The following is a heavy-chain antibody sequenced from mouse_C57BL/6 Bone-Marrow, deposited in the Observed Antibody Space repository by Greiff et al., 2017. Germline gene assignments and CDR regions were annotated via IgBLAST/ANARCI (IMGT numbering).Heavy chain of an antibody. Sequence: EVNLVESGGGLVQPKGSLKLSCAASGFSFNTYAMNWVRQAPGKGLEWVARIRSKSNNYATYYADSVKDRFTISRDDSESMLYLQMNNLKTEDTAMYYCVRQGPTLDVWGTGTTVTVSS. V-gene: IGHV10-1*01. CDR3: VRQGPTLDV. J-gene: IGHJ1*03. CDR1: GFSFNTYA. CDR2: IRSKSNNYAT. D-gene: IGHD6-1*01.